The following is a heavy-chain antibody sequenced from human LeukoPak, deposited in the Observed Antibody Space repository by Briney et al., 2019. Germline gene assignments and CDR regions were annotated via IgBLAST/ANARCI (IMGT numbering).Heavy chain of an antibody. J-gene: IGHJ4*02. CDR2: ISYDGSNN. V-gene: IGHV3-30*04. CDR1: GFTFSSYA. CDR3: ARDYVTTVIVVVNPLDY. Sequence: GWSVSLSCAASGFTFSSYAMHWVRQAPGKGLDGVGGISYDGSNNTYEDSVKGPFTISRDNSKNTLYLQMNSLRAEDTAVYYCARDYVTTVIVVVNPLDYWGQGTLVTVSS. D-gene: IGHD3-22*01.